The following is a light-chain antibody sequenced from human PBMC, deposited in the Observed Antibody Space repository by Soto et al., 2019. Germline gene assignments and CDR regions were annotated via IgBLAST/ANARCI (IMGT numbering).Light chain of an antibody. V-gene: IGKV1-39*01. CDR3: QQTYTAPRT. CDR2: GAS. Sequence: DIQMTQSPSSLSASVGDRVTITCRASQSITIYLNWYQQQPGKAPRLLIYGASTLQTGVPSRFSGSGSMTDFTLTIIDLQPEDFATYSCQQTYTAPRTFGQGTKVDI. J-gene: IGKJ1*01. CDR1: QSITIY.